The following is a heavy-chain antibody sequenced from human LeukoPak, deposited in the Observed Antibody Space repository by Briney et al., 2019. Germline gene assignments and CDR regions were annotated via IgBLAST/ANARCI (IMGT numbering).Heavy chain of an antibody. CDR3: AKDRVTMIVGDYFDY. CDR2: ISGSGGST. D-gene: IGHD3-22*01. J-gene: IGHJ4*02. CDR1: GFTFSSYA. V-gene: IGHV3-23*01. Sequence: GGSPRLSCAASGFTFSSYAMSWVRQAPGKGLEWVSAISGSGGSTYYADSVKGRFTISRDNSKNTLYLQMNSLRAEDTAVYYCAKDRVTMIVGDYFDYWGQGTLVTVSS.